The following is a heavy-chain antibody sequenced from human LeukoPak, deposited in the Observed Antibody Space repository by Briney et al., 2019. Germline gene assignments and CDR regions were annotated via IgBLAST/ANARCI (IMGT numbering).Heavy chain of an antibody. CDR3: ARAMGTIVVVPAAYDY. CDR2: ISAYNGNT. CDR1: GYTFTSYG. Sequence: GASVKLSCKASGYTFTSYGISWVRQAPGQGLEWMGWISAYNGNTNYAQKLQGRFTMTTDTSTRTAYMELRSLRYEDTAVYYCARAMGTIVVVPAAYDYWGQGTLVTVSS. V-gene: IGHV1-18*01. D-gene: IGHD2-2*01. J-gene: IGHJ4*02.